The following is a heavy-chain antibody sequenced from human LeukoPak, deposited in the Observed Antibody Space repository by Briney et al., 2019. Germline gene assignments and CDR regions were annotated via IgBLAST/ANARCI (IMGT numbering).Heavy chain of an antibody. V-gene: IGHV3-23*01. D-gene: IGHD2-8*01. CDR1: GFTFSTYA. CDR2: ISGGGGST. CDR3: ARDGVFGGVRYYFDY. J-gene: IGHJ4*02. Sequence: GGSLRLSCAASGFTFSTYAMSWVRQAPGKGLEWVSAISGGGGSTYYADSVKGRFTISRDNSKNTLYLQMNSLRAEDTAVYYCARDGVFGGVRYYFDYWGQGTLVTVSS.